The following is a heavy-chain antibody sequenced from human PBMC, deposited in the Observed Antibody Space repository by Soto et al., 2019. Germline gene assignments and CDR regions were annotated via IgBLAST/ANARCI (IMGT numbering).Heavy chain of an antibody. D-gene: IGHD3-22*01. CDR1: GYTFTSYY. V-gene: IGHV1-46*01. Sequence: QVQLVQSGAEVKKPGASVKVSCKASGYTFTSYYMHWVRQAPGQGLEWMGIINPSGGSTSYAQKFQGRVTMTRDTSTRTVYMELSSLRSEDTAVYYCARGDHEGYYDSSGYYNYWGQGTLVTVSS. CDR2: INPSGGST. J-gene: IGHJ4*02. CDR3: ARGDHEGYYDSSGYYNY.